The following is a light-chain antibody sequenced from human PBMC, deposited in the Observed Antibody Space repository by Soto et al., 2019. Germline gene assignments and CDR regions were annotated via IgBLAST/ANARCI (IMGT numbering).Light chain of an antibody. CDR1: SSDIGGSNY. Sequence: QSALTQPASVSGSPGQSITISCAGTSSDIGGSNYVSWYQQHPGKAPKLMIYGVSNRPSGVSNRFSGSKSGNTASLTISGLQAEEEADYFCYSPISSSSTFYVFGTGTKLTVL. CDR2: GVS. V-gene: IGLV2-14*03. J-gene: IGLJ1*01. CDR3: YSPISSSSTFYV.